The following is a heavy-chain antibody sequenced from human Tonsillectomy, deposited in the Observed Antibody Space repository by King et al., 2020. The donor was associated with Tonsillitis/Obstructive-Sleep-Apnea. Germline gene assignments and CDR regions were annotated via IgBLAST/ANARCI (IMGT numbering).Heavy chain of an antibody. CDR1: GFTFTSYE. V-gene: IGHV3-48*03. CDR2: ISSSGSTI. Sequence: VQLVESGGRLVQPGGSLRLSCAASGFTFTSYEMNWVRQAPGKGLEWVSYISSSGSTIYYADSVKGRFTISRDNAKNSLYLQMNSLRAEDTAVYYCARDALIPRLRNGMDVWGQGTTVTVSS. J-gene: IGHJ6*02. D-gene: IGHD2-21*01. CDR3: ARDALIPRLRNGMDV.